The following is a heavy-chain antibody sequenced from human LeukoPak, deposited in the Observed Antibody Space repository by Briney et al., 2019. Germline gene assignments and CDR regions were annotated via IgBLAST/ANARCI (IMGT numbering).Heavy chain of an antibody. CDR2: ITSSSFST. CDR3: ARAPHYCSGGSCYDY. V-gene: IGHV3-11*06. CDR1: GFTFSDYY. J-gene: IGHJ4*02. D-gene: IGHD2-15*01. Sequence: KPGGSLRLSCSASGFTFSDYYMTWIRQAPGKGLEWVSYITSSSFSTNYADSVKGRFTISRDNSKNSLYLQMSSLRAEDTAVYYCARAPHYCSGGSCYDYWGQGTLVTVSS.